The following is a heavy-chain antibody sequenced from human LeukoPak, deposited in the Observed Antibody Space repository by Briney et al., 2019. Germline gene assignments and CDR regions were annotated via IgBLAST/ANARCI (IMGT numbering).Heavy chain of an antibody. CDR1: GYTFTRYY. Sequence: ASVKVSCKASGYTFTRYYMHWVRQAPGQGLEWMGIINSSGGSTRYAQKFQGRVTMTRDTSASTVYMELSSLTSEDTAVYYCARDGVLLWFGDHSYFDYWGQGTLVTVSS. V-gene: IGHV1-46*01. CDR3: ARDGVLLWFGDHSYFDY. CDR2: INSSGGST. J-gene: IGHJ4*02. D-gene: IGHD3-10*01.